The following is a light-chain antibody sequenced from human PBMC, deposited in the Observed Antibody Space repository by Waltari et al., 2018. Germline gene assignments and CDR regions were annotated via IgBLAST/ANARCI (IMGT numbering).Light chain of an antibody. CDR1: QSVGRS. CDR2: DAS. CDR3: QMYVRLPAT. J-gene: IGKJ1*01. V-gene: IGKV3-20*01. Sequence: ELVLTQSPGTLSLSPGERAILSCRASQSVGRSLCWYQQKKGQAPRLLIYDASTRATGIPDRFSGGGSGTDFSLTISRLEPEDFAVYYCQMYVRLPATFGQGTKVEI.